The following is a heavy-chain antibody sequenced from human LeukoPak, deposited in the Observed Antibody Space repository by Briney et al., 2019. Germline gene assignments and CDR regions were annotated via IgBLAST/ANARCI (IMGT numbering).Heavy chain of an antibody. CDR1: GGSISSYY. V-gene: IGHV4-59*01. J-gene: IGHJ4*02. Sequence: SETLSLTCTVSGGSISSYYWSWIRQPPGKGLEWVGYIYYSGSTNYDPSLTSRATISVDTSKNQFSLKLSSVTAADPAVNYCARVRSAAGIDYWGQGPLVTVSS. CDR2: IYYSGST. CDR3: ARVRSAAGIDY. D-gene: IGHD6-13*01.